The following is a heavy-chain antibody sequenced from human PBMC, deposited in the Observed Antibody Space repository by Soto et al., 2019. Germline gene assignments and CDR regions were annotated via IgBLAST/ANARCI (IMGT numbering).Heavy chain of an antibody. CDR1: GFSLSTSGVG. V-gene: IGHV2-5*02. J-gene: IGHJ2*01. CDR2: IYWDDDK. CDR3: AHASSEYYYDSRGYYFDL. D-gene: IGHD3-22*01. Sequence: QITLKESGPTLVKPTQTLTLTCTFSGFSLSTSGVGVGWVRQPPGKALEWLALIYWDDDKRYSPSLKSRLTIPKHTSKNQVVLTMPNMDPVDTATYYCAHASSEYYYDSRGYYFDLWGRGTLVTVSS.